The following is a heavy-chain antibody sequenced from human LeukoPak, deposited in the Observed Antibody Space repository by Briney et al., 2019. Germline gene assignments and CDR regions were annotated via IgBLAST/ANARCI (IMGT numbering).Heavy chain of an antibody. J-gene: IGHJ5*02. D-gene: IGHD2-2*01. Sequence: GASVKVSCKASGGTFSSYAISWVRQAPGQGLEWMGGIIPIFGTANYAQKFQGRVTITADESTSTAYMELSSLRSEDTAVYYCARSVCTSCSSGGFDPWGQGTLVTVSS. CDR2: IIPIFGTA. CDR3: ARSVCTSCSSGGFDP. V-gene: IGHV1-69*01. CDR1: GGTFSSYA.